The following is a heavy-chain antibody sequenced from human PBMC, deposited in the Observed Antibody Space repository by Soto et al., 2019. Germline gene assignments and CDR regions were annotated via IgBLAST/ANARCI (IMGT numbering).Heavy chain of an antibody. V-gene: IGHV4-61*08. D-gene: IGHD3-10*01. CDR3: ARAGSYRYFDY. J-gene: IGHJ4*02. CDR2: IYYSGST. Sequence: QVQLQESGPGLVKPSETLSLTCSVSGGSVSSGGYYWSWIRQPPGKGLEWIGCIYYSGSTDYNPPLKSRVTMSLDKSKNQCSRKLNSVTAADTAVYFCARAGSYRYFDYWGQGTLVTVSS. CDR1: GGSVSSGGYY.